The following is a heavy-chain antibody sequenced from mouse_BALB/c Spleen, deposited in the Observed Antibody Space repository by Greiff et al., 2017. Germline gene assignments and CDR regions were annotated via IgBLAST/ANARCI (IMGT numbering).Heavy chain of an antibody. J-gene: IGHJ3*01. Sequence: EVKLVESGGGLVKPGGSLKLSCAASGFTFSSYTMSWVRQTPEKRLEWVATISSGGSYTYYPDSVKGRFTISRDNAKNTLYLQMSSLKSEDTAMYYCTRDHDGYYSFAYWGQGTLVTVSA. D-gene: IGHD2-3*01. CDR1: GFTFSSYT. V-gene: IGHV5-6-4*01. CDR2: ISSGGSYT. CDR3: TRDHDGYYSFAY.